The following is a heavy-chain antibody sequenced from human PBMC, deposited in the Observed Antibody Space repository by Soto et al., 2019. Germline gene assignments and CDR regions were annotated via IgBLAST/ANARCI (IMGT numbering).Heavy chain of an antibody. D-gene: IGHD6-19*01. CDR2: IYWDDDK. V-gene: IGHV2-5*02. J-gene: IGHJ4*02. Sequence: QITLKESGPTLVKPTQTLTLTCTFSGFSLSTSGVGVGWIRQPPGKALEWLALIYWDDDKRYSPSLKSRLTTPKATSKTQVVLTMTNMAPVNTAKYYCPHRGVEVAVAPPYYFDYGGQGPRAPAPS. CDR3: PHRGVEVAVAPPYYFDY. CDR1: GFSLSTSGVG.